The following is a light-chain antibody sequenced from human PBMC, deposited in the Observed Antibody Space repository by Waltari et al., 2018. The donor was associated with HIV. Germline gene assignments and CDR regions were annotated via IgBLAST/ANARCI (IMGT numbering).Light chain of an antibody. V-gene: IGKV3-20*01. CDR1: QSVSRSY. Sequence: EIVLTQSPGPLSLSPGERATLSCRASQSVSRSYLAWYQQKPGQAPRLLMYGTSSRATGSPERFSGSGSGTDFTLTISRLEPEDFAVYYCQQYGRSPGTFGQGTKVEI. CDR2: GTS. J-gene: IGKJ1*01. CDR3: QQYGRSPGT.